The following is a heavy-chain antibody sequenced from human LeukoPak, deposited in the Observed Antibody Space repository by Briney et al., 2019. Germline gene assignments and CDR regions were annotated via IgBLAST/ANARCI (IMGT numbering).Heavy chain of an antibody. J-gene: IGHJ4*02. Sequence: SETLSLACAVYGGSFSGYYWSWIRQPPGKGLEWIGEISHSGSTNYNPSLKSRVTISVDTSKNQFSLKLSSVTAADTAVYYCARGYSSSWAGDQLDYWGQGTLVTVSS. CDR1: GGSFSGYY. CDR2: ISHSGST. CDR3: ARGYSSSWAGDQLDY. V-gene: IGHV4-34*01. D-gene: IGHD6-13*01.